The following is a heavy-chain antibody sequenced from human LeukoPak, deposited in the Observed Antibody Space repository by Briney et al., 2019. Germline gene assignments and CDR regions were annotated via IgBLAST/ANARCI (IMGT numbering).Heavy chain of an antibody. Sequence: GGSLRLSCAASGFTFSSYAMSWVRQAPGKGLEWVSALSDSGSSTYYADSVKGRFTISRDNSKNTLYLQMNSLRAEDTAVYYCAKDLGSSSCKWGQGTLVTVSS. J-gene: IGHJ4*02. V-gene: IGHV3-23*01. CDR3: AKDLGSSSCK. CDR1: GFTFSSYA. D-gene: IGHD6-13*01. CDR2: LSDSGSST.